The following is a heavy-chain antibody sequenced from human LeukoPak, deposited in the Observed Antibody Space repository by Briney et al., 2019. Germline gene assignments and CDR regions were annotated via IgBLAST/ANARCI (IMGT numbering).Heavy chain of an antibody. D-gene: IGHD6-13*01. J-gene: IGHJ4*02. CDR3: ARDAFIAAAGYYFDY. CDR2: INPNSGGT. CDR1: GYTFTGYY. V-gene: IGHV1-2*02. Sequence: ASVKVSCKASGYTFTGYYMHWVRQAPGLGLEWMGWINPNSGGTNYAQKFQGRVTMTRDTSISTAYMELSSLRSDDTAVYYCARDAFIAAAGYYFDYWGQGTLVTVSS.